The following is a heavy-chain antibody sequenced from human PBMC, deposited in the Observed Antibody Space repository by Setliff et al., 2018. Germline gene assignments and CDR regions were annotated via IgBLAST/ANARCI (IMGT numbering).Heavy chain of an antibody. D-gene: IGHD2-21*02. Sequence: SGGSLRLSCAASGFTFSIYSMNWVRQAPGKGLEWISYTSSGSNSIYYADSVMGRFTISRDNDRNFLYLQMNRLRPEDTAVYYCAKSGGDHCCPLYLHYYMDVWGTGTTVTVSS. CDR2: TSSGSNSI. CDR1: GFTFSIYS. CDR3: AKSGGDHCCPLYLHYYMDV. V-gene: IGHV3-48*01. J-gene: IGHJ6*03.